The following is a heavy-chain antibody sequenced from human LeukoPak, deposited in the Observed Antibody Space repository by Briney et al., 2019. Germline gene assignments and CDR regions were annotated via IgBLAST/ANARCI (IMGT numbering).Heavy chain of an antibody. Sequence: ASETLSLTCTVSGGSISSSSYYWGWIRQPPGKGLGWIGSIYYSGRTYYNPSLKIRVTISVDTSKNQFSLKLSSVTAADTAVYYCARQNKYSSVTVDYWGQGTLVTVSS. CDR2: IYYSGRT. D-gene: IGHD6-19*01. CDR3: ARQNKYSSVTVDY. V-gene: IGHV4-39*01. CDR1: GGSISSSSYY. J-gene: IGHJ4*02.